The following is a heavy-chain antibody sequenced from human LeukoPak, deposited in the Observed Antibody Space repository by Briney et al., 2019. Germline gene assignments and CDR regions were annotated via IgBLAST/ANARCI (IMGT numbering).Heavy chain of an antibody. CDR3: ARDFIAAAATRYYYYYMDV. V-gene: IGHV1-2*06. J-gene: IGHJ6*03. CDR1: GYTFTGYY. CDR2: INPNSGGT. D-gene: IGHD6-13*01. Sequence: ASVRVSCKASGYTFTGYYMHWVRQAPGQGLEWMGRINPNSGGTNYAQKFQGRVTMTRDTSISTAYMELSRLRSDDTAVYYCARDFIAAAATRYYYYYMDVWGKGTTVTVSS.